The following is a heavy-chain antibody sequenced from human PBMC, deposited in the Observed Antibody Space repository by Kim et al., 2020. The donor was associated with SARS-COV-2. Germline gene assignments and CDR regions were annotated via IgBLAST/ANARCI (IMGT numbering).Heavy chain of an antibody. J-gene: IGHJ3*02. D-gene: IGHD5-18*01. CDR3: ARRGRQLYKTTQTKPRGDAFDI. V-gene: IGHV5-51*01. CDR2: IYPGDSDT. Sequence: GESLKISCKGSGYSFTSYWIGWVRQMPGKGLEWMGIIYPGDSDTRYSPSFQGQVTISADKSISTAYLQWSSLKASDTAMYYCARRGRQLYKTTQTKPRGDAFDIWGQGTMVTVSS. CDR1: GYSFTSYW.